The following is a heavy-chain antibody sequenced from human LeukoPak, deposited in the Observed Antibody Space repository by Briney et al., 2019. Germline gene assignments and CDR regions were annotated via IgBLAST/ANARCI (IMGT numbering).Heavy chain of an antibody. J-gene: IGHJ4*02. CDR1: GFTFRNYW. Sequence: GGSLRLSCVASGFTFRNYWMTWVRQAPGRGLEWVAHINQDGSEEHYMDSVKARFTISRDNAKNSLSLQMNSLRAEDTAVYYCVRDGGVSGYDLLDYWGQGTLVTVSS. CDR3: VRDGGVSGYDLLDY. V-gene: IGHV3-7*01. CDR2: INQDGSEE. D-gene: IGHD5-12*01.